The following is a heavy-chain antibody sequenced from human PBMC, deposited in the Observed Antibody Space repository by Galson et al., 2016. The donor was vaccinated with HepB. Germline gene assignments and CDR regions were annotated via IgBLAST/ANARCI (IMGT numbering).Heavy chain of an antibody. CDR3: SRLTSTGTFDAFDV. CDR1: GGSISSGGYY. CDR2: IYYSRTT. V-gene: IGHV4-31*11. D-gene: IGHD1-1*01. Sequence: TLSLTCDVSGGSISSGGYYWSWIRQLPGNGLEWIGYIYYSRTTYYNPSLRSRLSISADTSKNQFSLALSPVTAADTAVYFCSRLTSTGTFDAFDVWGQGTMVTVSS. J-gene: IGHJ3*01.